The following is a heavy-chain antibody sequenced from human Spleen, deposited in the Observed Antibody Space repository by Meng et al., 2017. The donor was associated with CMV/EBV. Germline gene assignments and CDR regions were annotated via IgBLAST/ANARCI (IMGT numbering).Heavy chain of an antibody. V-gene: IGHV1-18*01. D-gene: IGHD2-2*01. CDR2: ISAYNDNT. CDR1: FTSYG. J-gene: IGHJ5*02. CDR3: ARAPLRGIVVVPAASGWFDP. Sequence: FTSYGSSWVRRAPGQGLEWMGWISAYNDNTNYAQKLQGRVTMTTDTSTSTAYMELRSLRSDDTAVYYCARAPLRGIVVVPAASGWFDPWGQGTLVTVSS.